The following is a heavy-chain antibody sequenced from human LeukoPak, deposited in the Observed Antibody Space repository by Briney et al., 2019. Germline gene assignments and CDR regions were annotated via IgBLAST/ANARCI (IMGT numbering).Heavy chain of an antibody. Sequence: SETLSLTCTVSGGSISSGSYYWSWIRQPAGKGLEWIGRIYTSGSTNYNPSLKSRVTISVDTSKNQFSLKLSSVTAADTAVYYCARTSYGRDDAFDIWGQGTMVTVPS. J-gene: IGHJ3*02. CDR2: IYTSGST. V-gene: IGHV4-61*02. D-gene: IGHD4-17*01. CDR1: GGSISSGSYY. CDR3: ARTSYGRDDAFDI.